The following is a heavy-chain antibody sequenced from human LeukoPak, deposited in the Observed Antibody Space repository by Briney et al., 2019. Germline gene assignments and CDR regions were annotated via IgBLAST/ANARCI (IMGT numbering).Heavy chain of an antibody. CDR1: GFTVSSNY. CDR2: IYSGGST. D-gene: IGHD6-13*01. CDR3: ARDLRSSWYVYYYYYMDV. V-gene: IGHV3-66*02. Sequence: GGSLRLSCAASGFTVSSNYMSWVRQAPGKGLEWVSVIYSGGSTYYADSVKGRITISRDNSKNTLYLQMNSLRAEDTAVYYCARDLRSSWYVYYYYYMDVWGKGTTVTASS. J-gene: IGHJ6*03.